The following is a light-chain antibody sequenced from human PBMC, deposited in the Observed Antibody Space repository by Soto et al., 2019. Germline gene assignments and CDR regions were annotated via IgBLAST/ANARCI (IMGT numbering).Light chain of an antibody. J-gene: IGKJ1*01. CDR3: QQSYKTPQT. CDR1: ETINKY. V-gene: IGKV1-39*01. CDR2: SAS. Sequence: DIQVTQSPSSLSASIGDRVTITCRASETINKYLNWYQQKPGKPPKLLIYSASTLPSGVPQRFSGSRPGTNFTFTISGLQPEDIATYYCQQSYKTPQTFGQGTKVDIK.